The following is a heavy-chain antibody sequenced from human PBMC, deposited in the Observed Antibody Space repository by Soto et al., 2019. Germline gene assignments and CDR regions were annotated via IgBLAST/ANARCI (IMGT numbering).Heavy chain of an antibody. Sequence: SDTLSLTCTVSGSSISTSYWSWIRQSPGKGLEWIGYIYSSGSTNYNPSLKSRVTISVDTSKNQFSLKLSSLSAADTAVYYCARHSPPFFYGSGPWDVWGQGTTVTVSS. CDR3: ARHSPPFFYGSGPWDV. J-gene: IGHJ6*02. V-gene: IGHV4-59*08. CDR2: IYSSGST. D-gene: IGHD3-10*01. CDR1: GSSISTSY.